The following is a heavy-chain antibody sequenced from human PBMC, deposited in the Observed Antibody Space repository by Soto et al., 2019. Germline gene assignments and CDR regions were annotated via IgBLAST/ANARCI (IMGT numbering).Heavy chain of an antibody. V-gene: IGHV4-59*08. CDR2: IYYSGST. J-gene: IGHJ4*02. Sequence: PSETLSLTCTVSGGSISSYYWSWIRQPPGKGLEWIGYIYYSGSTNYNPSLKSRVTISVDTSKNQFSLKLSSVTAADTAVYYCARQNKEAVLDYWGQGTLVTVSS. CDR3: ARQNKEAVLDY. D-gene: IGHD6-19*01. CDR1: GGSISSYY.